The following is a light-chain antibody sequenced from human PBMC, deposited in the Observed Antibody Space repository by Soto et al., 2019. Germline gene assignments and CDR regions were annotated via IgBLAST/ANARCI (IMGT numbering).Light chain of an antibody. Sequence: DIQMTQSPSTLSSSVGDRVTITCRASQSISSWLAWYQQKPGKAPKRLIYMASSLESGVTSRFSGSGSGTEFTITISSLQPDDFATYYCQQYNSYWTFGQGTKVEIK. CDR2: MAS. J-gene: IGKJ1*01. V-gene: IGKV1-5*03. CDR3: QQYNSYWT. CDR1: QSISSW.